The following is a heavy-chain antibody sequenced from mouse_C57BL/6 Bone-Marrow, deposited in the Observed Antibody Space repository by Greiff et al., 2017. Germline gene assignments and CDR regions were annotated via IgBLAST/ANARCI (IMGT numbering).Heavy chain of an antibody. CDR2: IDPNSGGT. CDR3: ARSGFTTVVARAMDY. D-gene: IGHD1-1*01. CDR1: GYTFTSYW. J-gene: IGHJ4*01. Sequence: QVQLQQPGAELVKPGASVKLSCKASGYTFTSYWMHWVKQRPGRGLEWIGRIDPNSGGTKYNEKFKSKATLTVDKTSSTAYMQLSSLTSEASAVYYCARSGFTTVVARAMDYWGQGTSVTVSS. V-gene: IGHV1-72*01.